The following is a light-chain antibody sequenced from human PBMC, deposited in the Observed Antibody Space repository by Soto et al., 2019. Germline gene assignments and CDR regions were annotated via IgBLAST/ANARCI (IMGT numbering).Light chain of an antibody. J-gene: IGLJ1*01. CDR3: FSYAGSSTPFSF. CDR2: EGS. CDR1: SSDVGSYNL. V-gene: IGLV2-23*01. Sequence: QSALTQPASVSGSPGQSITISCTGTSSDVGSYNLVSWYQQHPGKAPKLMIYEGSKRPSGVSNRFSGSKSGNTASLTISGLQAEDEADYYWFSYAGSSTPFSFFGTWTKVTVL.